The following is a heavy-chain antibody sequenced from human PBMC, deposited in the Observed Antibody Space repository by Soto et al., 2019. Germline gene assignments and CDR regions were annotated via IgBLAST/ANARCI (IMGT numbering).Heavy chain of an antibody. Sequence: GGSLSLPCAAPGLTFSSYAMTWVRQAQGKGLEWVSVISGSGSSTYYADSVKGRFTSSRDNSKNTLYLQMNSLRAEDTAVYYCAKPDFMFTFGGPHYFFDYWGQGTLVTVSS. CDR2: ISGSGSST. CDR3: AKPDFMFTFGGPHYFFDY. D-gene: IGHD3-16*01. J-gene: IGHJ4*02. V-gene: IGHV3-23*01. CDR1: GLTFSSYA.